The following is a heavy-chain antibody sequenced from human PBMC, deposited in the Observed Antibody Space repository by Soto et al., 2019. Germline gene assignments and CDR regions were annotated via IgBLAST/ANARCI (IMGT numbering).Heavy chain of an antibody. Sequence: GESLKISCKGSGYSFTTNWIGWVRQMPGKGLEWMGVIYPGDSDTRYSPSFQGQVAISADKSINTAYLQWSSLKASDTAMYYCARHSGVAEDGTDWGEDTLVTV. CDR2: IYPGDSDT. CDR1: GYSFTTNW. V-gene: IGHV5-51*01. D-gene: IGHD6-13*01. J-gene: IGHJ1*01. CDR3: ARHSGVAEDGTD.